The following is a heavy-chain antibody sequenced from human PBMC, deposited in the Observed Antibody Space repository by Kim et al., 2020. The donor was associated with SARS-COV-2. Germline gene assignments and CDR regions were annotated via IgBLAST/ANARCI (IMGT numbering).Heavy chain of an antibody. Sequence: GGSLRLSCAASGFTVSSNYMSWVRQAPGKGLEWVSVIYSGGSTYYADSVKGRFTISRDNSKNTLYLQMNSLRAEDTAVYYCARDSEPYCSSTSCYSYYYMDVWGKGTTVTVSS. D-gene: IGHD2-2*01. CDR2: IYSGGST. CDR1: GFTVSSNY. CDR3: ARDSEPYCSSTSCYSYYYMDV. J-gene: IGHJ6*03. V-gene: IGHV3-66*01.